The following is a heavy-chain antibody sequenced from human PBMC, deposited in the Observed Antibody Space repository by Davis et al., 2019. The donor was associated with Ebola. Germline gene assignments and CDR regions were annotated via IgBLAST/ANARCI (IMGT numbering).Heavy chain of an antibody. V-gene: IGHV4-39*01. J-gene: IGHJ6*02. Sequence: SETLSLTCAVSGGSISSSTYYWGWIRQPPGKGLEWIGSIYNSGSTYYNPYLESGVTISVDTSKNQLSLKLTSVTATETAVYYCARPVSPGYTYGYYYYDMDVWGQGTTVTVSS. CDR1: GGSISSSTYY. CDR2: IYNSGST. D-gene: IGHD5-18*01. CDR3: ARPVSPGYTYGYYYYDMDV.